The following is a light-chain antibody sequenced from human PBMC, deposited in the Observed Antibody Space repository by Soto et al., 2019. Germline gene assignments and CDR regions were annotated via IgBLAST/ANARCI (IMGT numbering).Light chain of an antibody. CDR1: QSISTW. Sequence: DIQMTQSPSTLSASVGDRVNITCRASQSISTWLAWYQQKPGKAPNLLIYAASSSESGVPSRFSGSGSGTEFTLTISSLQPDDFAAYYCQQYNSYPYTFGQGTKLEIK. J-gene: IGKJ2*01. CDR2: AAS. CDR3: QQYNSYPYT. V-gene: IGKV1-5*01.